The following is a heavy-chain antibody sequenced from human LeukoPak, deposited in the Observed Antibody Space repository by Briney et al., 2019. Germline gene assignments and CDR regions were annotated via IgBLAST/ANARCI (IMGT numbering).Heavy chain of an antibody. CDR1: GFTFSSYG. CDR2: IRYDESTK. Sequence: PGGSLRLSCAASGFTFSSYGMHWVRQAPGKGLEWVAFIRYDESTKFYADSVKGRFTISRDNSKTTLFLQMNSLRAEDTAVYYCARSSGSDYWGQGTLVTVSS. D-gene: IGHD3-22*01. CDR3: ARSSGSDY. J-gene: IGHJ4*02. V-gene: IGHV3-30*02.